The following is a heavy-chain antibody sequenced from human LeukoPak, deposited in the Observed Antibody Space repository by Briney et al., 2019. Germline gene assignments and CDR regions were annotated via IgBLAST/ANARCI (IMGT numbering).Heavy chain of an antibody. J-gene: IGHJ4*02. CDR2: ISSSSSYI. CDR3: ARPGKWELLGTFDY. V-gene: IGHV3-21*01. CDR1: GFTFSSYS. D-gene: IGHD1-26*01. Sequence: GGSLRLSCAASGFTFSSYSMNWVRQAPGKGLEWVSSISSSSSYIYYADSVKGRFTISRDNAKNSLYLQMNSLRAEDTAVYYCARPGKWELLGTFDYWGQGTLVTVSS.